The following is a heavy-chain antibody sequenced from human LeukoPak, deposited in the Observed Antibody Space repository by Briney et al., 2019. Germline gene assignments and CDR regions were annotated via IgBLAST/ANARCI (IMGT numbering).Heavy chain of an antibody. D-gene: IGHD2-8*02. Sequence: GGSLRLSCATSGFAFSDYWMHWVRQAPGKGLVWVSRIISDGSSASYADSVKGRFTISRDNAKNTLYLQMNGLRVEDTAVYYCVRDARYCPDSWGQGTLVTVSS. CDR1: GFAFSDYW. CDR3: VRDARYCPDS. CDR2: IISDGSSA. J-gene: IGHJ5*02. V-gene: IGHV3-74*01.